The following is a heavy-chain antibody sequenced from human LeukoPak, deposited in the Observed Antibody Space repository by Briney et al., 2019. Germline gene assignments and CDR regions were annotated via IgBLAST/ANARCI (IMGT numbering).Heavy chain of an antibody. V-gene: IGHV3-21*01. CDR1: GFTFTNYW. Sequence: GGSLRLSCAASGFTFTNYWMHWVRQAPGKGLEWVSSISSSSSYIYYADSVKGRFTISRDNAKNSLYLQMNSLRAEDTAVYYCARAPREQWLDYWGQGTLVTVSS. CDR2: ISSSSSYI. J-gene: IGHJ4*02. CDR3: ARAPREQWLDY. D-gene: IGHD6-19*01.